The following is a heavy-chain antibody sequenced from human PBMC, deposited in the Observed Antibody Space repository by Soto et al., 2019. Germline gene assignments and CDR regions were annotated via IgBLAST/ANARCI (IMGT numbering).Heavy chain of an antibody. CDR2: ISPGSNYR. D-gene: IGHD3-10*01. CDR1: GITLGDFY. CDR3: ERDIGEMSAV. V-gene: IGHV3-11*06. Sequence: PGGSLRVSCAASGITLGDFYMTWVRQAPGQGLEWLSYISPGSNYREYADSLKGRLTISREHAKNSLDLQMNSRRAEDTAVYYGERDIGEMSAVWGQGTQVTVSS. J-gene: IGHJ4*02.